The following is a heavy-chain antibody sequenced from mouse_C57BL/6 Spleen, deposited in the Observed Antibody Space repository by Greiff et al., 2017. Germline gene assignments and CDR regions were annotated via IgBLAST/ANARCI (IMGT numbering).Heavy chain of an antibody. Sequence: QVQLQQPGAELVKPGASVKLSCKASGYTFTSYWMHWVKQRPGQGLEWIGMIHPNSGSTNYNEKFKSKATLTVDKSSSTAYMQLSSLTSEDSAVYYCARGGRYYSNYEAMDYWGQGTSVTVSS. CDR2: IHPNSGST. CDR1: GYTFTSYW. V-gene: IGHV1-64*01. CDR3: ARGGRYYSNYEAMDY. J-gene: IGHJ4*01. D-gene: IGHD2-5*01.